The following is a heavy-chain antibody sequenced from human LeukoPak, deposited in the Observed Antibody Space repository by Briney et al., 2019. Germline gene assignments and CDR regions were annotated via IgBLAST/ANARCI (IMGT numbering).Heavy chain of an antibody. Sequence: GGSLRLSCAASGFTFSIYAMSWVRQAPGKGLEWVSGISGSGDSTYYADSVKGRFTISRDNSKNTLYLQMNSLRAEDTAVYYCAKASIEVAATGYWGQGTLVTVSS. J-gene: IGHJ4*02. CDR3: AKASIEVAATGY. V-gene: IGHV3-23*01. D-gene: IGHD6-19*01. CDR1: GFTFSIYA. CDR2: ISGSGDST.